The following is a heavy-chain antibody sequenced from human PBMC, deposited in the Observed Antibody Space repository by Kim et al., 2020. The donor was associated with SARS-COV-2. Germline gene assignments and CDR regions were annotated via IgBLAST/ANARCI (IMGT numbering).Heavy chain of an antibody. CDR3: AREGGGMGLNYFDY. D-gene: IGHD1-1*01. J-gene: IGHJ4*02. Sequence: GGSLRLSCAASGFTFSSYGMHWVRQAPGKGLEWVAVIWYDGSNKYYADSVKGRFTISRDNSKNTLYLQMNSLRAEDTAVYYCAREGGGMGLNYFDYWGQGTLVTVSS. CDR1: GFTFSSYG. CDR2: IWYDGSNK. V-gene: IGHV3-33*01.